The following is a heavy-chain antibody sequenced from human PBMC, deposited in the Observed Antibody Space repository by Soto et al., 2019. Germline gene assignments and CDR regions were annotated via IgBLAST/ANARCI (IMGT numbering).Heavy chain of an antibody. CDR3: ASIWFGDFDY. CDR1: GGSISSADYY. V-gene: IGHV4-30-4*01. D-gene: IGHD3-10*01. Sequence: QVQLQESGPGLVKPSQTLSLTCTVSGGSISSADYYWSWIRQPPGKGLEWIGYFHSSGATYKDPSLKRRVTISVDTAKNQICLKLESVTAAETTVYYCASIWFGDFDYWGHGTLVTVSS. CDR2: FHSSGAT. J-gene: IGHJ4*01.